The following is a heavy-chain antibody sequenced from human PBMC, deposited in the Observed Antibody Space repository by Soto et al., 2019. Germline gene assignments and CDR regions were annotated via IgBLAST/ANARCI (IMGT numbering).Heavy chain of an antibody. V-gene: IGHV3-53*01. D-gene: IGHD6-13*01. CDR3: ARASIAAAGYYFDY. Sequence: VQLVESGGGVVQPGRSLRLSCAASGFTVSTNYMSWVRQAPGKGLEWVSVIYSGGSTYYADSVKGRFTISRDNSKNTLYLQMNSLRAEDTAVYYCARASIAAAGYYFDYWGQGTLVTVSS. J-gene: IGHJ4*02. CDR2: IYSGGST. CDR1: GFTVSTNY.